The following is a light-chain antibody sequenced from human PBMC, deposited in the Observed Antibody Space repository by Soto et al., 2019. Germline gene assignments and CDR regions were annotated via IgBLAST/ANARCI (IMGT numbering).Light chain of an antibody. CDR1: QSVSSN. J-gene: IGKJ1*01. CDR2: GAS. Sequence: EIVMTQSPATLSVSPGERATLSCRASQSVSSNLAWYQQKPGQAPRLLIYGASTRATGIPARFSGSGSGTEFTLTISSLPSEDFAVYYCQQYNNWPSGAFGQGTKVEI. V-gene: IGKV3-15*01. CDR3: QQYNNWPSGA.